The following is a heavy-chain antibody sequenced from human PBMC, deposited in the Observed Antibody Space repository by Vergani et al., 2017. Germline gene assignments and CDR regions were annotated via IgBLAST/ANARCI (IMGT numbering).Heavy chain of an antibody. D-gene: IGHD4-17*01. J-gene: IGHJ6*02. CDR2: ISPDGRTT. Sequence: DVDLVESGGGFVQPGGSRRLSCAASGFSFRTFSMFWVRQPPGKGLAWVSKISPDGRTTEYADSVRGRFTISRDNANSMLYLQMNSLRDDDTAVYYCARDGYGDYVGGDYYYYYGMDVWGQGTTVTVSS. CDR1: GFSFRTFS. CDR3: ARDGYGDYVGGDYYYYYGMDV. V-gene: IGHV3-74*03.